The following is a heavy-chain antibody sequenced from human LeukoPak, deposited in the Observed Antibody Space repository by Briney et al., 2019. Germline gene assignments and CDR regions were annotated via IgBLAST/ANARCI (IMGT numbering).Heavy chain of an antibody. CDR2: ISSSSSYI. V-gene: IGHV3-21*01. D-gene: IGHD5-12*01. CDR3: AGFFWDIVATIEGY. Sequence: GGSLRLSCAASGFTFSSYSMNWVRQAPGKGLEWVSSISSSSSYIYYADSVKGRFTISRDNAKNSLYLQMNSLRAEDTAVYYCAGFFWDIVATIEGYWGQGTLVTVSS. J-gene: IGHJ4*02. CDR1: GFTFSSYS.